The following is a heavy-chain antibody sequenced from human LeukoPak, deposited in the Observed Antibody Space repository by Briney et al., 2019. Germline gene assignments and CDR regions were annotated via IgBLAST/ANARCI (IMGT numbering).Heavy chain of an antibody. CDR3: AKDLRGTYSAGLEY. CDR2: IQNDGAKT. J-gene: IGHJ4*02. D-gene: IGHD1-26*01. CDR1: GFSFSNYG. Sequence: GGSLRLSCAASGFSFSNYGMHWVRQAPGKGLEWMTFIQNDGAKTYYPESVKGRLTISRDNSKNTLYLQMNSLRAEDTAIYYCAKDLRGTYSAGLEYWGQGTLVTVS. V-gene: IGHV3-30*02.